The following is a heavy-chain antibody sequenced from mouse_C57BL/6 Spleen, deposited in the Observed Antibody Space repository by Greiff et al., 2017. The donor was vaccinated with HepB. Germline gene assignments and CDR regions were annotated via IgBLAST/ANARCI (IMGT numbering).Heavy chain of an antibody. CDR2: IDPETGGT. Sequence: SGAELVRPGASVTLSCKASGYTFTDYEMHWVKQTPVHGLEWIGAIDPETGGTAYNQKFKGKAILTADKSSSTAYMELRSLTSEDSAVYYCTRRGLITTVVEAMDYWGQGTSVTVSS. J-gene: IGHJ4*01. CDR1: GYTFTDYE. D-gene: IGHD1-1*01. CDR3: TRRGLITTVVEAMDY. V-gene: IGHV1-15*01.